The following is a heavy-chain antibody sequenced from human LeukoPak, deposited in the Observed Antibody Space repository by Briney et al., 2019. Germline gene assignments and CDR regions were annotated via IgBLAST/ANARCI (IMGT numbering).Heavy chain of an antibody. J-gene: IGHJ4*02. CDR3: AKEKYSHGREGYFDY. CDR1: GFTFDDYA. D-gene: IGHD5-18*01. CDR2: ISWNSGSI. Sequence: GRSLRLSCAASGFTFDDYAMHWVRQAPGKGLEWVSGISWNSGSIGYADSVKGRFTISRDNAKNSLYLQMNSLRAEDTALYYCAKEKYSHGREGYFDYWGQGTLVTVSS. V-gene: IGHV3-9*01.